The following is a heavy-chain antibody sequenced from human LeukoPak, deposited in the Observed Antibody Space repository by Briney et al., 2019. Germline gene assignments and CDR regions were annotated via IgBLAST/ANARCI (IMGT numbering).Heavy chain of an antibody. CDR1: GFSFSSYA. CDR2: ISYDASII. CDR3: ARDSASWFGGFSPH. D-gene: IGHD3-10*01. Sequence: PGGSLRLSCAASGFSFSSYAMHWFRQAPGKGLEWMALISYDASIIYYADSVRGRFTISSDNSKDTLYLQMNSLRAEDTAVYYCARDSASWFGGFSPHWGQGTLVTVSS. V-gene: IGHV3-30*04. J-gene: IGHJ4*02.